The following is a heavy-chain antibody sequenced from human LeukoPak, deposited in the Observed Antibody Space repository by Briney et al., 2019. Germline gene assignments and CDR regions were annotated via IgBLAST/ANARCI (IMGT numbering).Heavy chain of an antibody. CDR3: ARDQQYHRPAGWFDP. CDR2: ISYSGRT. D-gene: IGHD1-14*01. CDR1: GGSIHY. V-gene: IGHV4-59*04. J-gene: IGHJ5*02. Sequence: PSETLSLTCSVSGGSIHYWSWIRQPPGKGLEWIGSISYSGRTYYNPSLESRVTISVDASKNQFSLELNSVTAADTAVYYCARDQQYHRPAGWFDPWGQGTLVTVSS.